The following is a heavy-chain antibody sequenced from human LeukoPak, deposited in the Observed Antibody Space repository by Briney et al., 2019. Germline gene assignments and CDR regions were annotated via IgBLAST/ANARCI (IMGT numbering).Heavy chain of an antibody. V-gene: IGHV3-7*01. D-gene: IGHD1-26*01. CDR3: VREGEVGALVW. Sequence: PGGSLRLSCAASGFTFSSYWMSWVRQAAGKGLEWVANIKQDGSEKYYVDSVKGRFTISRDNAKNSLYLQMNSLRAEDTAVYYCVREGEVGALVWWGQGTLVTVSS. CDR1: GFTFSSYW. J-gene: IGHJ4*02. CDR2: IKQDGSEK.